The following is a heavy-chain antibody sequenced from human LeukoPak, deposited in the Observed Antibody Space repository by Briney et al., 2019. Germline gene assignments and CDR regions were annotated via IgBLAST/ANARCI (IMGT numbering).Heavy chain of an antibody. J-gene: IGHJ3*02. Sequence: PSETLSLTCTVSGGSVTGHYWSWIRQPAGKGLEWIGRMHTSGSTNYNPSLKSRVTTSVDTSKNQFSLKLSSVTAADTAVYYCAREDYGSGMRGAFHIWGQGTMVTVS. CDR1: GGSVTGHY. V-gene: IGHV4-4*07. CDR2: MHTSGST. CDR3: AREDYGSGMRGAFHI. D-gene: IGHD3-10*01.